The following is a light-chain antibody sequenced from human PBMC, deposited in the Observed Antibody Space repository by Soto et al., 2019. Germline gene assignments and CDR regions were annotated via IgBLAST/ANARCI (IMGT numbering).Light chain of an antibody. V-gene: IGKV3-20*01. J-gene: IGKJ2*01. CDR2: GAS. Sequence: EVVLTQSPGTLSLSPGERATLSCRASQSVSSNYLAWYHQKPGQAPRLLIYGASIRATGIPDRFSGSGSGTDFTLTISRLEPEDFAVFYCQHYGSSPPMYTFGQGTKLEIK. CDR1: QSVSSNY. CDR3: QHYGSSPPMYT.